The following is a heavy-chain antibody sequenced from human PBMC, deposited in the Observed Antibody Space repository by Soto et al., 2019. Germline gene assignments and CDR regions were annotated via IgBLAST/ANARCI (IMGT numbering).Heavy chain of an antibody. V-gene: IGHV1-3*01. Sequence: QVQLVQSGAEVKQPGASASVSCKASGYNFTTYVVHWLRQAPGQGPEWMGWINCGSGNTVYSQKFQSRVTFTRDTSARTAYMDLNSLTSGETAVYYCARGYTSGWTFDFWGRGTLGTVSS. J-gene: IGHJ4*02. CDR3: ARGYTSGWTFDF. D-gene: IGHD6-19*01. CDR2: INCGSGNT. CDR1: GYNFTTYV.